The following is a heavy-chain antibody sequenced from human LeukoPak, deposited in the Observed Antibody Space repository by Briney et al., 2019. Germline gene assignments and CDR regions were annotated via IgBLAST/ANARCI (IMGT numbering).Heavy chain of an antibody. CDR3: ARGPVTGDFDY. D-gene: IGHD7-27*01. Sequence: PGGSLRLSCAASGFTFSSYSINWVRQAPGKGLEWVSSISSSSSYIYYADSVKGRLTISRDNAKNSLYLQMNSLRAEDTAVYYCARGPVTGDFDYWGQGTLVTVSS. J-gene: IGHJ4*02. CDR2: ISSSSSYI. V-gene: IGHV3-21*01. CDR1: GFTFSSYS.